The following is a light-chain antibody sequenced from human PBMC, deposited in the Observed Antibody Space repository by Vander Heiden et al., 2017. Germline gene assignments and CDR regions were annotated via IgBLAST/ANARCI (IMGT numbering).Light chain of an antibody. Sequence: EIVRTQSPLSLPVTPGEPASISCRSSQSLLHSNGYNYLDWYLQKPGQSPQLLIYLGSNRASGVPDRFSGSGSGTDFTLNISRVEAEDVGVYYCMKAIQTPLTFGGGTKVEIK. CDR2: LGS. CDR3: MKAIQTPLT. CDR1: QSLLHSNGYNY. J-gene: IGKJ4*01. V-gene: IGKV2-28*01.